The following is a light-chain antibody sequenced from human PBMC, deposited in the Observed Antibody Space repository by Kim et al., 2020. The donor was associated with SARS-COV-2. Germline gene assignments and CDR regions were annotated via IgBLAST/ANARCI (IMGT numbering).Light chain of an antibody. CDR2: EVT. CDR1: STDIGGYNL. Sequence: GQSTTISCTGNSTDIGGYNLVSWYQDHPGKAPKRMIYEVTKRPSGVSNRFSGSKSGNTASLTISGLQAEDEADYYCCSYAGSSTYVFGTGTKVTVL. J-gene: IGLJ1*01. CDR3: CSYAGSSTYV. V-gene: IGLV2-23*02.